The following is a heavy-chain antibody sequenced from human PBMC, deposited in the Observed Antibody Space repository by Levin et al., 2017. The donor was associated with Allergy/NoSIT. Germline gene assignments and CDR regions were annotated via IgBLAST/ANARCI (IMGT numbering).Heavy chain of an antibody. CDR1: GLTFSSYG. Sequence: GESLKISCVVSGLTFSSYGMHWVRQAPGKGLEWVSVISYDGNKKYYADSVKGRFTISRDNSKNTVWLQMNSLRSEDAAVYYCAKDWSRCISNNCSHYWGQGTQVTVSS. J-gene: IGHJ4*01. CDR2: ISYDGNKK. CDR3: AKDWSRCISNNCSHY. V-gene: IGHV3-30*18. D-gene: IGHD2-2*01.